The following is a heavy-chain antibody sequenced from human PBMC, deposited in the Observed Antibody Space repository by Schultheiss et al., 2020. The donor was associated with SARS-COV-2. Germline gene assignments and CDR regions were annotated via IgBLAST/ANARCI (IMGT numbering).Heavy chain of an antibody. Sequence: GGSLRLSCAASGFTFSSYAMHWVRQAPGKGLEWVTVISFDGSNKYYADSVKGRFTISRDNSKNTLYLQMNSLRPEDTAVYYCARSPAAPTLDYWGQGTLVTVSP. J-gene: IGHJ4*02. CDR2: ISFDGSNK. V-gene: IGHV3-30*01. CDR1: GFTFSSYA. D-gene: IGHD6-6*01. CDR3: ARSPAAPTLDY.